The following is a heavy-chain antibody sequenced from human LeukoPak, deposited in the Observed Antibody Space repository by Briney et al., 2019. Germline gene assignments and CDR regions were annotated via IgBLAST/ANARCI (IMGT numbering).Heavy chain of an antibody. V-gene: IGHV3-23*01. CDR2: IRSNGDTA. CDR1: GFTVSSIA. CDR3: AKGQELDDGVFDS. J-gene: IGHJ4*02. D-gene: IGHD1-1*01. Sequence: RGSLRLSCAASGFTVSSIAMTWVRQAPGKGLEWVSTIRSNGDTAYNADSVKGRFTISRDNSKKTLYLQMNSLRVEDTAIYYCAKGQELDDGVFDSWGQGTLVTVSS.